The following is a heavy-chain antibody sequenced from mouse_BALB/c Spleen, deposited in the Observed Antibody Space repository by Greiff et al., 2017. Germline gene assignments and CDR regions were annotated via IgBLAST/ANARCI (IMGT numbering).Heavy chain of an antibody. J-gene: IGHJ1*01. V-gene: IGHV1S137*01. CDR3: ARSYYGSSPYWYFDV. Sequence: VQLQQSGAELVRPGVSVKISCKGSGYTFTDYAMHWVKQSHAKSLEWIGVISTYYGDASYNQKFKGKATMTVDKSSSTAYMELARLTSEDSAIYYCARSYYGSSPYWYFDVWGAGTTVTVSS. D-gene: IGHD1-1*01. CDR2: ISTYYGDA. CDR1: GYTFTDYA.